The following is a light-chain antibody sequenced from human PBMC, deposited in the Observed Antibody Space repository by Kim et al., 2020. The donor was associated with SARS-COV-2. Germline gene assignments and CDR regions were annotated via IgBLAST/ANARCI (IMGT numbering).Light chain of an antibody. CDR1: KLGDKY. V-gene: IGLV3-1*01. J-gene: IGLJ2*01. Sequence: GSPGQTSSITCSGDKLGDKYACCYQQKPGQSPVLVIYQDSKRPSGIPERFSGSNSGNTATLTISGTQAMDEADYYCQAWDSSTVVFGGGTQLTVL. CDR3: QAWDSSTVV. CDR2: QDS.